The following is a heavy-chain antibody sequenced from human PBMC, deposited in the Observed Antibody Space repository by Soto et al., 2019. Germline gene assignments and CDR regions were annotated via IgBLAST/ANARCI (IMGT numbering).Heavy chain of an antibody. Sequence: SETLSLTRTVSGGSISSYYWSWIRQPPGKGLEWIGYIYYSGSTNYNPSLKSRVTISVDTSKNQFSLKLSSVTAADTAVYYCARDLLGIGEGGAFDIWGQGTMVTVSS. CDR2: IYYSGST. D-gene: IGHD7-27*01. CDR1: GGSISSYY. J-gene: IGHJ3*02. CDR3: ARDLLGIGEGGAFDI. V-gene: IGHV4-59*01.